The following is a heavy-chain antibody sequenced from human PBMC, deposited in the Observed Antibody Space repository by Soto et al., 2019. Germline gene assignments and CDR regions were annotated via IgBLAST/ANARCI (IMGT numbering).Heavy chain of an antibody. CDR1: EFTFSVYW. CDR2: IGPYGTGI. Sequence: EVQLVESGGGSVPPGGSLRLSCTDSEFTFSVYWMHWVRQAPGKGLEWVSRIGPYGTGITYADSVTGRFTIPRGNAKNTLYLQMNSLRGEDTAMYYCTKDTFGERDSWGQGTLVTVSS. J-gene: IGHJ4*02. V-gene: IGHV3-74*01. D-gene: IGHD3-10*01. CDR3: TKDTFGERDS.